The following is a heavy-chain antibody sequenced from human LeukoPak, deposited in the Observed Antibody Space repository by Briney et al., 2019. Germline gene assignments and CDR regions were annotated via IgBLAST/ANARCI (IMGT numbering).Heavy chain of an antibody. Sequence: KPSETLSLTCTVSGGSISSHYWSWIRQPPGKGLEWIGHISYSGSTNYNPSLKSRVTISVDTSKNQFSLKLRSVTAADTAVYYCARDSHDYGDYGVWRKGTTVTVSS. D-gene: IGHD4-17*01. CDR2: ISYSGST. CDR1: GGSISSHY. V-gene: IGHV4-59*11. J-gene: IGHJ6*04. CDR3: ARDSHDYGDYGV.